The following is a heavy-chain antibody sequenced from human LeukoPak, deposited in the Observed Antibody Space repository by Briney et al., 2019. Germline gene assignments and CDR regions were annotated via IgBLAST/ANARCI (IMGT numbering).Heavy chain of an antibody. D-gene: IGHD2-2*01. V-gene: IGHV4-34*01. CDR3: ASPKYCSSTSCRYSFDY. Sequence: PSETLSLTCAVYGGSFSGYYWSWIRQPPGKGLEWIGEINHSGSTNYNPSLKSRVTISVDTSKNQFSLKLSSVTAADTAVYYCASPKYCSSTSCRYSFDYWGQGTLVTASS. CDR2: INHSGST. CDR1: GGSFSGYY. J-gene: IGHJ4*02.